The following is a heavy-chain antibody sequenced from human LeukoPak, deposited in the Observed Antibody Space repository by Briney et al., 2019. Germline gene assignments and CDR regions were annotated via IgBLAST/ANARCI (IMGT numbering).Heavy chain of an antibody. Sequence: GESLKISCKGSGYSFTSYWIGWVRQMPGKGLEWMGIIYPGDSDTRYSPSFQGQVTISADKSITTAYLQWSSLKASDTAIYYCARPISASSGGPYFFDYWGQGTLVTVSS. J-gene: IGHJ4*02. CDR3: ARPISASSGGPYFFDY. V-gene: IGHV5-51*01. CDR2: IYPGDSDT. CDR1: GYSFTSYW. D-gene: IGHD6-6*01.